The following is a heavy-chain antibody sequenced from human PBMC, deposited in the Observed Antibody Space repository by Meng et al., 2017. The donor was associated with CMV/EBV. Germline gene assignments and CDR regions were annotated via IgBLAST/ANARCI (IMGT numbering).Heavy chain of an antibody. CDR1: GFSFSSYA. CDR3: AKDRAISYHRYGY. CDR2: IIGNGDNT. J-gene: IGHJ4*01. D-gene: IGHD1-14*01. V-gene: IGHV3-23*01. Sequence: CAASGFSFSSYAMTWVRQAPGKGLEWVSTIIGNGDNTYYADSVKGRFVSSRDNSKNTLYLQMNSLRAEDTAVYYCAKDRAISYHRYGYWGQGTLVTVSS.